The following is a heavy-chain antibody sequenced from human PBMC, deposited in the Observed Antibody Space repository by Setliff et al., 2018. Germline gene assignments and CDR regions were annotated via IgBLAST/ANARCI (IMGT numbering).Heavy chain of an antibody. D-gene: IGHD2-15*01. CDR3: ARSPAVLGIVYLDP. CDR1: GYSFTNYG. Sequence: SVKVSCKTSGYSFTNYGINWVRQAPGQGLEWMGGIIPIFGTTDYAQKFQGRVTITTDESTSTAYMEMSSLRSEDTAVYYCARSPAVLGIVYLDPWGQGTLVTVSS. V-gene: IGHV1-69*05. CDR2: IIPIFGTT. J-gene: IGHJ5*02.